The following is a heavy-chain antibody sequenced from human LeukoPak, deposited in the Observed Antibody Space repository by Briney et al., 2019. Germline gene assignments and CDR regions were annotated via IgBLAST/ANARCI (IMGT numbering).Heavy chain of an antibody. CDR3: ARGRGWVVRGVIITGFDY. CDR2: INHSGST. Sequence: PSQTLSLTCAVYGGSFSGYYWSWIRQPPGKGLEWIGEINHSGSTKYNPSLKSRVTISGDTSKNQFSLKLSSVTAADTAVYYCARGRGWVVRGVIITGFDYWGQGTLVTVSS. J-gene: IGHJ4*02. D-gene: IGHD3-10*01. V-gene: IGHV4-34*01. CDR1: GGSFSGYY.